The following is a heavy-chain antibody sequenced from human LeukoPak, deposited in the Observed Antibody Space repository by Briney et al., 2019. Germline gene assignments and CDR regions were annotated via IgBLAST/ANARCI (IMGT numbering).Heavy chain of an antibody. Sequence: GVSLRLSCAASGFTFSSFTMTWVRQVPGKGLEWVSTIGGSGASTYYAGSVKGRFTISRDNSKNTLSLQMNSLRAEDSAIYYCAKNYYGSGTMGGYWGQGTLVTVSS. D-gene: IGHD3-10*01. CDR2: IGGSGAST. CDR3: AKNYYGSGTMGGY. J-gene: IGHJ4*02. CDR1: GFTFSSFT. V-gene: IGHV3-23*01.